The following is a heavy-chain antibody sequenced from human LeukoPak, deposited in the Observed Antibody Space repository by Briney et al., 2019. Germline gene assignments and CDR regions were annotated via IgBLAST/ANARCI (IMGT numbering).Heavy chain of an antibody. D-gene: IGHD1-1*01. J-gene: IGHJ4*02. CDR1: SGSFSGYY. V-gene: IGHV4-34*01. CDR3: ARLTSNWYFDY. CDR2: INHSVGT. Sequence: SETLSLTCSVYSGSFSGYYWSWIRQPPGKGLEWIGEINHSVGTNYNPSLKSRVTMSLDTSKNQFSLKLSSVTAADTAVYYCARLTSNWYFDYWGQGTLVTVSS.